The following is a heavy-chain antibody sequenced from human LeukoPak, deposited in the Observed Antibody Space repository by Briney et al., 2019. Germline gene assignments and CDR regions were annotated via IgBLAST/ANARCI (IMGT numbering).Heavy chain of an antibody. CDR1: GFTFSSYS. CDR3: ARDSHCSSTSCYKRGGYDYYYYMDV. D-gene: IGHD2-2*02. J-gene: IGHJ6*03. V-gene: IGHV3-21*01. Sequence: GTSLRLSCVASGFTFSSYSMNWVRQAPGKGLEWVSSISSSSSYIYYADSVKGRFTISRDNAKNSLYLQMNSLRAEDTAVYYCARDSHCSSTSCYKRGGYDYYYYMDVWGKGTTVTVSS. CDR2: ISSSSSYI.